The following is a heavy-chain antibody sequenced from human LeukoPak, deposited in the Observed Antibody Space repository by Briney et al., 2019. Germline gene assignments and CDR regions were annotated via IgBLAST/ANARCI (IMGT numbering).Heavy chain of an antibody. D-gene: IGHD1-26*01. Sequence: ASVKVSCKASGYTFTGYYMHWVRQAPGQGLEWMGWINPNSGGTNYAQKFQGRVTMTRDTSISTAYMELSSLRSEDTAVYYCATVESVGATYLSPWGQGTLVTVSS. V-gene: IGHV1-2*02. J-gene: IGHJ5*02. CDR3: ATVESVGATYLSP. CDR2: INPNSGGT. CDR1: GYTFTGYY.